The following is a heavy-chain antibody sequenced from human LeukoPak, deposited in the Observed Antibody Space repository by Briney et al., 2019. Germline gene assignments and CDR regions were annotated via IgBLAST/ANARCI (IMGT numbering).Heavy chain of an antibody. D-gene: IGHD3-9*01. CDR3: ARGATDFDWLLSYYYYYGMDV. V-gene: IGHV3-48*02. CDR1: GFTLKNAW. Sequence: PGGSLRLSCVASGFTLKNAWMSWVRQAPGKGLEWVSYITSSSSTIYYADSVRGRFTISGDNAKNSLYLQMNSLRDEDTAVYYCARGATDFDWLLSYYYYYGMDVWGQGTTVTVSS. J-gene: IGHJ6*02. CDR2: ITSSSSTI.